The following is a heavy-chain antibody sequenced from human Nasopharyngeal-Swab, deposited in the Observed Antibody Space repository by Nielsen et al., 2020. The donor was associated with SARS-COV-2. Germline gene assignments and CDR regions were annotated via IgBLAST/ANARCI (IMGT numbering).Heavy chain of an antibody. CDR2: IKQDGSEK. J-gene: IGHJ6*02. CDR3: AREPYSSSSQGGYYYGMDV. CDR1: GFTFSSYW. D-gene: IGHD6-13*01. V-gene: IGHV3-7*01. Sequence: GESLKISCAASGFTFSSYWMSWVRRAPGKGLEWVANIKQDGSEKYYVDSVKGRFTISRDNAKNSLYLQMNSLRAEDTAVYYCAREPYSSSSQGGYYYGMDVWGQGTTVTVSS.